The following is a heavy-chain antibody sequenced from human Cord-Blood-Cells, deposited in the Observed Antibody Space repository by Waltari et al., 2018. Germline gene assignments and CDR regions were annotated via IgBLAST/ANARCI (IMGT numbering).Heavy chain of an antibody. CDR1: GGCFSGYY. CDR3: ARTGDLGSYYYFDY. D-gene: IGHD1-26*01. V-gene: IGHV4-34*01. CDR2: INHSGGT. J-gene: IGHJ4*02. Sequence: QVQLQQWGAGLLKPSETLSLTCAVYGGCFSGYYWSWIRQPPGKGLEWIGEINHSGGTNYTPSLNSLVTISVDTSKNQFSLKLSSVTAADTAVYYCARTGDLGSYYYFDYWGQGTLVTVSS.